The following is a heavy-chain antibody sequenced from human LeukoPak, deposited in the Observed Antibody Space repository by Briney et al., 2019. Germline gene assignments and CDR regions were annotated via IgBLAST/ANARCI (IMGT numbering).Heavy chain of an antibody. CDR1: GYTFTSSY. CDR3: ARTSSSWNAFDI. J-gene: IGHJ3*02. CDR2: IDPNSGNI. Sequence: ASVKVSCKASGYTFTSSYMHWVRQAPGQGLEWMGMIDPNSGNINYAKKFQGRVTVTRDTSTSTVYMELSSLRSEDTAVYYCARTSSSWNAFDIWGQGTMVTVSS. V-gene: IGHV1-46*01. D-gene: IGHD6-13*01.